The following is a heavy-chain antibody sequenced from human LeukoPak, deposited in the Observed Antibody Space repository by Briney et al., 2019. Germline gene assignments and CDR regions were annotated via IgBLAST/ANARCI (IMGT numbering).Heavy chain of an antibody. CDR1: GFTFTTYW. Sequence: GGSLRLSCEASGFTFTTYWMHWARQAPGKGLVWVSRIDSDGSDTIYADSVKGRFTISRENAKNSLYLQMNSLRAGDTAVYYCARVSGDYDPAYDYWGQGTLVTVSS. V-gene: IGHV3-74*01. J-gene: IGHJ4*02. CDR2: IDSDGSDT. CDR3: ARVSGDYDPAYDY. D-gene: IGHD4-17*01.